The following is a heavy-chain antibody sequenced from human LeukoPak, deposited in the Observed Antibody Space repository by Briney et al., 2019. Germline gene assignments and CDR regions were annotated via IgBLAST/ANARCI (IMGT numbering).Heavy chain of an antibody. CDR3: ARVGYSPLGWFDP. CDR1: GGSISSGSYY. CDR2: IYTSGST. D-gene: IGHD5-18*01. J-gene: IGHJ5*02. V-gene: IGHV4-61*02. Sequence: SQTLSLTCTVSGGSISSGSYYWVWIRQPAGKGLEWIVRIYTSGSTNYNPSLKSRLTISVDTSKNQFSLKLSSVTAADTAVYYCARVGYSPLGWFDPWGQGTLVTVSS.